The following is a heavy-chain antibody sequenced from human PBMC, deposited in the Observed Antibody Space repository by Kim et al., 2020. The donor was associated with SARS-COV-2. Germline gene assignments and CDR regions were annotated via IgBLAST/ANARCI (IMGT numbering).Heavy chain of an antibody. CDR2: ISAYNGNT. D-gene: IGHD2-2*01. CDR1: GYTFTSYG. J-gene: IGHJ6*03. Sequence: ASVKVSCKASGYTFTSYGINWVRQAPGQGLEWMGWISAYNGNTNYAQKLQGRVTMTTDTSTSTAYMELRSLRSDDTAVYYCARFIVVVPAATPDYYYYMDVWGKGTTVTGSS. CDR3: ARFIVVVPAATPDYYYYMDV. V-gene: IGHV1-18*01.